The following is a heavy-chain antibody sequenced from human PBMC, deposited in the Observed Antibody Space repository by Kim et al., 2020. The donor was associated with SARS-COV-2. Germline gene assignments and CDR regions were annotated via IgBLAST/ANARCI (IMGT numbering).Heavy chain of an antibody. CDR1: GFTFSSYS. D-gene: IGHD3-10*01. Sequence: GGSLRLSCAASGFTFSSYSMNWVRQAPGKGLEWVSSISSSSSYIYYADSVKGRFTISRDNAKNSLYLQMNSLRAEDTAVYYCARAPNTQLWFGEFFDYWGQGTLVTVSS. J-gene: IGHJ4*02. CDR3: ARAPNTQLWFGEFFDY. V-gene: IGHV3-21*01. CDR2: ISSSSSYI.